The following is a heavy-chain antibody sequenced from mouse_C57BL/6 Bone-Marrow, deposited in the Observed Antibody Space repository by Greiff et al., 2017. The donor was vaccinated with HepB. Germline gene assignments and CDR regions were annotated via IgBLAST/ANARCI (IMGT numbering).Heavy chain of an antibody. CDR1: GFNIKDDY. J-gene: IGHJ4*01. CDR2: IDPENGDT. V-gene: IGHV14-4*01. Sequence: VQLKQSGAELVRPGASVKLSCTASGFNIKDDYMHWVKQRPEQGLEWIGWIDPENGDTEYASKFQGKATITADTSSNTAYLQLSSLTSEDTAVYYCTPTTVVATDYAMDYWGQGTSVTVSS. CDR3: TPTTVVATDYAMDY. D-gene: IGHD1-1*01.